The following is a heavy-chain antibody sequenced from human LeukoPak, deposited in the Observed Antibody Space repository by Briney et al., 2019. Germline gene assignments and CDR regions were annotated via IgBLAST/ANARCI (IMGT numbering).Heavy chain of an antibody. CDR2: ISGSGGST. D-gene: IGHD6-13*01. V-gene: IGHV3-23*01. CDR1: GFTFSSYA. J-gene: IGHJ5*02. Sequence: PGGSLRLSCAASGFTFSSYAMSWVRQAPGKGLEWVSAISGSGGSTYYADSVKGRFTISRDNSKNTLYLQMNSLRAEDTAVYYCAKDRWQQLARSWFDPWGQGTLVTVSS. CDR3: AKDRWQQLARSWFDP.